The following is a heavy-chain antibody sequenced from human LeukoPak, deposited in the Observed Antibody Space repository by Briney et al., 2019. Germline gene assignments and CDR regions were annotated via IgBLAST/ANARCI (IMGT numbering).Heavy chain of an antibody. Sequence: ASVKVSCKASGYTFNSYGITWVQQAPGQGLEWMGWISGHNGNTDYAQKFKGRVTMTTDTSTSTAYMELRSLRSDDTAVYYCARVHRSAPPHFDGWGQGTLVTVSS. D-gene: IGHD1-14*01. CDR1: GYTFNSYG. J-gene: IGHJ4*02. CDR3: ARVHRSAPPHFDG. V-gene: IGHV1-18*01. CDR2: ISGHNGNT.